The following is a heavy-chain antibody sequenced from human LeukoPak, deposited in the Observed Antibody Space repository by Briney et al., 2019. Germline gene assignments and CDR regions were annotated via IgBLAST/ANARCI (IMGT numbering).Heavy chain of an antibody. Sequence: GGSLRLSCVVSGFTFSSYWMSWVRQAPGKGLEWVANVKQDGSEKYYVDFVKGRFTMYRDNGKNSLYLQMNSLRAEDTAVYYCARVQWELRGVGSYFEYWGQGALVTVSS. J-gene: IGHJ4*02. V-gene: IGHV3-7*01. CDR1: GFTFSSYW. CDR2: VKQDGSEK. CDR3: ARVQWELRGVGSYFEY. D-gene: IGHD1-26*01.